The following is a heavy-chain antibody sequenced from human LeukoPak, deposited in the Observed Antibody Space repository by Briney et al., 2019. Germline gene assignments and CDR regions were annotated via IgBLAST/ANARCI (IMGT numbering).Heavy chain of an antibody. CDR2: ISSSGST. Sequence: SETLSLTCTVSGDSISSGDYYWSWIRQPAGKGLEWIGRISSSGSTNYNPSLKSRVTISVDTSKNQFSLKLSSVTAADTAVYYCARFVKGRQNRLTVSSRIAVAGSTLDYWGQGTLVTVSS. D-gene: IGHD6-19*01. CDR1: GDSISSGDYY. V-gene: IGHV4-61*02. CDR3: ARFVKGRQNRLTVSSRIAVAGSTLDY. J-gene: IGHJ4*02.